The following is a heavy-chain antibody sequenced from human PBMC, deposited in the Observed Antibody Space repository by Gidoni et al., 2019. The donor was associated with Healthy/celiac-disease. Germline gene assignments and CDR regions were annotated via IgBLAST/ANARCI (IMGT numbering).Heavy chain of an antibody. V-gene: IGHV4-4*02. CDR2: IYHSGST. J-gene: IGHJ4*02. Sequence: QVKRQESGPGLVKHTGTRSRTCAVSGGANSSSNWWSWVRQPPGEGLAWIGEIYHSGSTNYTPSLKRRVTISVDKSKNQFSLKLSSVTAADPAVYYCARGGTDYGDYGAYWGQGTLVTVSS. CDR1: GGANSSSNW. CDR3: ARGGTDYGDYGAY. D-gene: IGHD4-17*01.